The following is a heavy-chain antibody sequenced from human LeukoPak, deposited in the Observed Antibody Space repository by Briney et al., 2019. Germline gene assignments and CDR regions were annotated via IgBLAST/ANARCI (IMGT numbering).Heavy chain of an antibody. Sequence: PGGSLRLSCAASGFTFSSYWMIWVRQAPGKGLEWVANIRQDGSEKYYVASVRGRFTISRDNAKNSLYLQMNSLRAEDTAVYYCAELGITMIGGVWGKGTTVTISS. D-gene: IGHD3-10*02. CDR1: GFTFSSYW. CDR2: IRQDGSEK. V-gene: IGHV3-7*01. J-gene: IGHJ6*04. CDR3: AELGITMIGGV.